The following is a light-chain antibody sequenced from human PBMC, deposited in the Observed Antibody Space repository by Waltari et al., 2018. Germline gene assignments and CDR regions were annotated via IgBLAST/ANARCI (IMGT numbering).Light chain of an antibody. J-gene: IGKJ1*01. CDR2: DTS. CDR1: RGVSSK. Sequence: EIGLTQSPATLSVSPGERATLPCGASRGVSSKLAWSHQNPGQPPSLLLYDTSVSAAGIPARCSGGGGCAEFTLTIISLQSDDFAVYYCQQYNNWPPWTFGQGTKVEIK. CDR3: QQYNNWPPWT. V-gene: IGKV3-15*01.